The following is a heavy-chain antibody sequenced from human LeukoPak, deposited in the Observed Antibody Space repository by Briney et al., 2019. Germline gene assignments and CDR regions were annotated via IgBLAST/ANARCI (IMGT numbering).Heavy chain of an antibody. CDR2: IYYSGST. Sequence: PSETLSLTCAVYGGSFSGYYWSWIRQPPGKGLEWIGSIYYSGSTYYNPSLKSRVTISVDTSKNQFSLKLSSVTAADTAVYYRARAGYDSSGYYYYFDYWGQGTLVTVSS. V-gene: IGHV4-34*01. D-gene: IGHD3-22*01. J-gene: IGHJ4*02. CDR1: GGSFSGYY. CDR3: ARAGYDSSGYYYYFDY.